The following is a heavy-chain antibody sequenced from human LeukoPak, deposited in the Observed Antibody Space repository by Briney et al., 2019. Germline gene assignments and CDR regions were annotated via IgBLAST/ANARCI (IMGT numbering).Heavy chain of an antibody. V-gene: IGHV1-18*01. J-gene: IGHJ5*02. CDR3: ARDSGSYYGSGSWFDP. D-gene: IGHD3-10*01. CDR1: GYTFTSYG. CDR2: ISAYNGNT. Sequence: ASVKVSCKASGYTFTSYGISWVRQAPGQGLEWMGWISAYNGNTNYAQRFQGRVTITADESTSTADMELSSLRSEDTAVYYCARDSGSYYGSGSWFDPWGQGTLVTVSS.